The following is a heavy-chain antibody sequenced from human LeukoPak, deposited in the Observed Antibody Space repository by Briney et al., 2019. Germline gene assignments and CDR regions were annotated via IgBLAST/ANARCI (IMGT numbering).Heavy chain of an antibody. CDR1: GGSSSGYY. V-gene: IGHV4-34*01. Sequence: SETLSLTCAVYGGSSSGYYWNWIRQPPGKGREWIGEINLRGNTNYNPSLKSRVTMSVDTSKTQASLELRSVTAADTAVYYCARGDATSVTRFRPRPYLDYWGQGTLVTVSS. D-gene: IGHD4-17*01. J-gene: IGHJ4*02. CDR3: ARGDATSVTRFRPRPYLDY. CDR2: INLRGNT.